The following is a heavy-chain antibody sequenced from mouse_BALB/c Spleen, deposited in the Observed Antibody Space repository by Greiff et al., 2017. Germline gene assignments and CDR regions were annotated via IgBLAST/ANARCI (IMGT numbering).Heavy chain of an antibody. Sequence: QVQLQQSGAELVRPGVSVKISCKGSGYTFTDYAMHWVKQSHAKSLEWIGVISTYYGDASYNQKFKGKATFTVDTSSSTAYMQFNSLTSEDSAVYYCARAYYYGGYYYAMGYWGQGTSVTVSS. J-gene: IGHJ4*01. CDR1: GYTFTDYA. D-gene: IGHD1-1*01. V-gene: IGHV1S137*01. CDR2: ISTYYGDA. CDR3: ARAYYYGGYYYAMGY.